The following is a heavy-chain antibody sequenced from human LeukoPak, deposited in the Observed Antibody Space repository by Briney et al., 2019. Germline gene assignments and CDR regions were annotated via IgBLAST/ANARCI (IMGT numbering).Heavy chain of an antibody. CDR1: GFTFSSYS. J-gene: IGHJ4*02. Sequence: GGSLRLSCAASGFTFSSYSMNWVRQAPGKGLEWVSYISSSSSYTNYADSVKGRFTISRDNAKNSLYLQMNSLRAEDTAVYYCARDLAGYSYGFYDYWGQGTLVTVSS. V-gene: IGHV3-21*05. CDR3: ARDLAGYSYGFYDY. CDR2: ISSSSSYT. D-gene: IGHD5-18*01.